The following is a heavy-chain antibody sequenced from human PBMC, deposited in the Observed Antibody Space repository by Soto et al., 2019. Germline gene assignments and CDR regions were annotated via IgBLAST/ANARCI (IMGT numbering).Heavy chain of an antibody. Sequence: GGSLRLSCAASGFTFSSYAMTWVRQPPGKGLEWVSVISGVDGSTYYAESVKGRFTISRDNSKKTLYLLMNSLRAEDTAVYYCAKDDAGYHSFPDQWGQGTLVTVSS. CDR2: ISGVDGST. J-gene: IGHJ4*02. CDR1: GFTFSSYA. CDR3: AKDDAGYHSFPDQ. D-gene: IGHD3-9*01. V-gene: IGHV3-23*01.